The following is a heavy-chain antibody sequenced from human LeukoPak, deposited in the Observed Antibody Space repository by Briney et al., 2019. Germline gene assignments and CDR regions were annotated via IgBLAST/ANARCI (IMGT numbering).Heavy chain of an antibody. V-gene: IGHV3-30*18. Sequence: GGSLRLSCAASGFTFSSYGMHWVRQAPGKGLEWVAVISYDGSNKYYADSVKGRFTISRDNSKNTLYLQMNSLRAEDTAAYYCAKVLRYFDWLLCPGDWGQGTLVTVSS. CDR3: AKVLRYFDWLLCPGD. D-gene: IGHD3-9*01. J-gene: IGHJ4*02. CDR1: GFTFSSYG. CDR2: ISYDGSNK.